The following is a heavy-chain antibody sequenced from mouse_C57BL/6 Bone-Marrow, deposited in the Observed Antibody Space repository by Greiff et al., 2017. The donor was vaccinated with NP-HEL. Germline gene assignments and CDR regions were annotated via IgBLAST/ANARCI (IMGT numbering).Heavy chain of an antibody. V-gene: IGHV5-4*01. Sequence: EVKLVESGGGLVKPGGSLKLSCAASGFTFSSYAMSWVRQTPEKRLEWVATISDGGSYTYYPDNVKGRFTISRDNAKNNLYLQMSHLKSEDTAMYYCARDYDYGGYYAMDYWGQGTSVTVSS. CDR3: ARDYDYGGYYAMDY. D-gene: IGHD2-4*01. CDR2: ISDGGSYT. CDR1: GFTFSSYA. J-gene: IGHJ4*01.